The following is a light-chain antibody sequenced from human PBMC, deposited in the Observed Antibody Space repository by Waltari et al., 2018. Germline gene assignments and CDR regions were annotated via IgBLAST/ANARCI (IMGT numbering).Light chain of an antibody. V-gene: IGKV3-20*01. CDR1: QSVSRF. CDR3: QKYDRLPAT. J-gene: IGKJ1*01. Sequence: EIVLTQSPGTLSLFPGERGPLACRARQSVSRFLTWYQQKPGQAPRLLIYCASTRATGIPDRFSGSGSGTDFSLTISRLEPEDFAVYYCQKYDRLPATFGQGTKVEIK. CDR2: CAS.